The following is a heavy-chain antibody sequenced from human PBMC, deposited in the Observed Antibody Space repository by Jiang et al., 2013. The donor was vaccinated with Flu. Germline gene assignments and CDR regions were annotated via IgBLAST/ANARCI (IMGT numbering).Heavy chain of an antibody. Sequence: GAEVKKHGESLKISCKGSGYSFTSYWIGWVRQMPGKGLEWMGIIYPGDSDTRYSPSFQGQVTISADKSISTAYLQWSSLKASDTAMYYCARLIPYCSGGSCGTQNWFDPWGQGTLVTVSS. CDR1: GYSFTSYW. V-gene: IGHV5-51*01. CDR2: IYPGDSDT. D-gene: IGHD2-15*01. CDR3: ARLIPYCSGGSCGTQNWFDP. J-gene: IGHJ5*02.